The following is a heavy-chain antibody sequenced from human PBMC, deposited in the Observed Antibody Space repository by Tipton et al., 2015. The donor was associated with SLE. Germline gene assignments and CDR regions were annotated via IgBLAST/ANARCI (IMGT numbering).Heavy chain of an antibody. CDR1: GFTFSSYG. D-gene: IGHD5-18*01. V-gene: IGHV3-30*02. CDR2: IRYDGSNK. Sequence: SLRLSCAASGFTFSSYGMHWVRQAPGKGLEWVAFIRYDGSNKYYADSVKGRFTISRDNSKNTLYLQMNSLRAEDTAVYYCAKADTAMVGVDYWGQGTLVTVSS. CDR3: AKADTAMVGVDY. J-gene: IGHJ4*02.